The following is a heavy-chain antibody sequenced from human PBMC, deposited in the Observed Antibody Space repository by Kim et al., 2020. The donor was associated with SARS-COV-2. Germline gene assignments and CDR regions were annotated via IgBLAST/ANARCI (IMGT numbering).Heavy chain of an antibody. D-gene: IGHD3-16*01. J-gene: IGHJ6*02. V-gene: IGHV3-74*01. CDR1: GFTFSSYW. CDR3: ASIGMITFGGVGYYGMDV. Sequence: GGSLRLSCAASGFTFSSYWMHWVRQAPGKGLVWVSRINSDGSSTSYADSVKGRFTISRDNAKNTLYLQMNSLRAEDTAVYYCASIGMITFGGVGYYGMDVWGQGTTVTVSS. CDR2: INSDGSST.